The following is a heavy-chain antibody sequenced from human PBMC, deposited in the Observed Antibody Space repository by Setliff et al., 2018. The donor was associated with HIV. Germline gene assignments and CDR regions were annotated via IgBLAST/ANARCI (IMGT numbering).Heavy chain of an antibody. J-gene: IGHJ4*02. V-gene: IGHV4-59*01. Sequence: SETLSLTCTVSGGSISSYYWNWIRQPPGKGLEWIGYIYYSGSTNYNPSLKSRVTISVDTSKNQFSLKLTSVTAAATAVYYCGREGEGELPGYWGQGTLVTVAS. CDR2: IYYSGST. CDR1: GGSISSYY. CDR3: GREGEGELPGY. D-gene: IGHD1-7*01.